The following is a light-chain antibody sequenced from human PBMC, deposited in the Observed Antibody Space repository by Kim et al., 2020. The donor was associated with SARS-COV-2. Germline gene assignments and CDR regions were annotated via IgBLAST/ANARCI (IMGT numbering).Light chain of an antibody. V-gene: IGKV3-20*01. CDR2: GAS. J-gene: IGKJ1*01. CDR3: QQYGSSRWT. CDR1: QSISSSY. Sequence: EIVLAQSPGTLSLSPGERATLSCRASQSISSSYLSWYQQKPGQAPRLLIFGASIRATGIPERFSGSGSGTDFTLTISRLEAEDFALYFCQQYGSSRWTFGQVTKVDIK.